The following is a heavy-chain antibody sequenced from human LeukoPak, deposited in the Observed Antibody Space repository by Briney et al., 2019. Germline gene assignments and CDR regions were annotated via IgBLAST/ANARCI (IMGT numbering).Heavy chain of an antibody. CDR1: GGFVRSSSYY. CDR3: ARRSASRKWLLPLLFADY. V-gene: IGHV4-39*02. D-gene: IGHD3-22*01. CDR2: VYYSGST. J-gene: IGHJ4*02. Sequence: SETLSLTCTVSGGFVRSSSYYWGWIRQPPGKGLEWIGTVYYSGSTYYNPSLKSRVTISVDTSKNHFSLYLNSLTAADTAVYYCARRSASRKWLLPLLFADYWGQGTLVTVSS.